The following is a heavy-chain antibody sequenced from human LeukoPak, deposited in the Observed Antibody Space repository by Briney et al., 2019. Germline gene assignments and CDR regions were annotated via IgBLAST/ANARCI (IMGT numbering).Heavy chain of an antibody. CDR3: AKDSYSKGDY. Sequence: PGGSLRLSCAASGFTFTNYAMSWVRQAPGKGLEWVSTLSGSGDNTYYADSVKGRFTISRDNAKNSLYLQMNSLRAEDTGVYYCAKDSYSKGDYWGQGVLVTVSS. J-gene: IGHJ4*02. D-gene: IGHD5-18*01. CDR2: LSGSGDNT. V-gene: IGHV3-23*01. CDR1: GFTFTNYA.